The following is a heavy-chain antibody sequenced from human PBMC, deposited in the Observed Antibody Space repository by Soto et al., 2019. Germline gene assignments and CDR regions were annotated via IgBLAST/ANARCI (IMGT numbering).Heavy chain of an antibody. CDR1: GFTFSSHA. D-gene: IGHD3-3*01. CDR3: ARDRDFGIRRAGRYYFDF. V-gene: IGHV3-23*01. Sequence: GGSLRLSCAASGFTFSSHAMTWVRQATGKWLEWVSGVSGSAATTYYADSVKGRFTMSRDTSKNMVYLHMNSLRAEDTALYSYARDRDFGIRRAGRYYFDFWGQGTLVTVSS. CDR2: VSGSAATT. J-gene: IGHJ4*02.